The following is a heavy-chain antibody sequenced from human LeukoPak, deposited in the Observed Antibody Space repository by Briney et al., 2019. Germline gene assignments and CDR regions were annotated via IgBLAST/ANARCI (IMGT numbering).Heavy chain of an antibody. Sequence: SETLSLTCTVSGGSISSYYWSWIRQPPGKGLEWIGYIYYSGSTNYNPSLKSRVTISVDTSKRQFSLKLTSVTAADTAVYYCAREDMVVGGASDIWGQGTTVSVST. D-gene: IGHD2-15*01. CDR2: IYYSGST. CDR3: AREDMVVGGASDI. CDR1: GGSISSYY. J-gene: IGHJ3*02. V-gene: IGHV4-59*12.